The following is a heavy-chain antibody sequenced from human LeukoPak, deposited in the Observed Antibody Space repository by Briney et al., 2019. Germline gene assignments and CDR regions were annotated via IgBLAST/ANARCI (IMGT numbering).Heavy chain of an antibody. J-gene: IGHJ4*02. V-gene: IGHV4-59*08. CDR3: ARHWETSSWYVDY. D-gene: IGHD6-13*01. Sequence: SETLSLTCTVPGGSISTYYGSWIRQPPGKGLEMIAYIYYSGSTNYNPSLKSRLTISVDTSKNQLALKLSSVTGADTAVYYCARHWETSSWYVDYWGQGTLVTVSS. CDR2: IYYSGST. CDR1: GGSISTYY.